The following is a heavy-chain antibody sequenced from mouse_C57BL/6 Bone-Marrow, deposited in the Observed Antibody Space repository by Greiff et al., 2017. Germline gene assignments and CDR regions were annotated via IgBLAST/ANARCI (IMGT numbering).Heavy chain of an antibody. CDR1: GFTFSNYW. Sequence: EVQLVESGGGLVQPGGSMKLSCVASGFTFSNYWMNWVRQSPEKGLEWVAQIRLKSDNYATQYAESVKGRFTIASDDSTSSVQMQINNLRAEVSGIYYCSGGGYSSMDYWGQGTSVTVSS. D-gene: IGHD1-1*02. CDR2: IRLKSDNYAT. J-gene: IGHJ4*01. V-gene: IGHV6-3*01. CDR3: SGGGYSSMDY.